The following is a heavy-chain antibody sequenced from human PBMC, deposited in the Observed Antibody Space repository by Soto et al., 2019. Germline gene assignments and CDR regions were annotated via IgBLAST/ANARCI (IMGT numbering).Heavy chain of an antibody. Sequence: SETLSLTCTVSGGSIINYYWSWILQPPWKGLEWIGYIYYSGSTNYNPSLKSRVTISVDTSKNQFSLKLSSVTAADTAVYYCARAGAATLSDYWGQGTLVTVSS. CDR3: ARAGAATLSDY. V-gene: IGHV4-59*01. D-gene: IGHD2-15*01. CDR2: IYYSGST. J-gene: IGHJ4*02. CDR1: GGSIINYY.